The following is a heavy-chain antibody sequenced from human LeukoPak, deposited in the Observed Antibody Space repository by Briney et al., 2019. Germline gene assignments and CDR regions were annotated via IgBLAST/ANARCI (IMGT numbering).Heavy chain of an antibody. CDR3: ARGADYGDYY. Sequence: SETLSLTCAVYGGSFSGYYWSWIRQPPGKGLEWIGEINHSGSTNYNPSLKSRVTISVDTSKNQFSLKLSSVTAADTAVYYCARGADYGDYYWGQGTLVTVPS. CDR2: INHSGST. V-gene: IGHV4-34*01. CDR1: GGSFSGYY. J-gene: IGHJ4*02. D-gene: IGHD4-17*01.